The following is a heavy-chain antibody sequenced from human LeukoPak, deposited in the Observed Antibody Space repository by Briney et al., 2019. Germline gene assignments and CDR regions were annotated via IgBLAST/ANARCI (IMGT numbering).Heavy chain of an antibody. CDR1: GFTFSSYW. V-gene: IGHV3-7*01. CDR2: IRQDESEK. CDR3: ARDSGSAYYYGSGTYYYDAFDF. J-gene: IGHJ3*01. D-gene: IGHD3-10*01. Sequence: GGSLRLSCTVSGFTFSSYWMTWVRQAPGKGLEWVANIRQDESEKYYVDSVKGRFTISRDNAKNSLYLQMNRLRAEDTAVYYCARDSGSAYYYGSGTYYYDAFDFWGLGTTVTVSS.